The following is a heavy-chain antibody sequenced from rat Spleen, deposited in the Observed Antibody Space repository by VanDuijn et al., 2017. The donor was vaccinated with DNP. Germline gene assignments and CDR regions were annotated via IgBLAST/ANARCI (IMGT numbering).Heavy chain of an antibody. CDR2: INTDGDGT. V-gene: IGHV5-58*01. J-gene: IGHJ4*01. Sequence: EVQLVETGGGLAQPGRSLKLSCVASGFTFSNSWMFWIRQAPGKGLEWVASINTDGDGTFYPDSLKGRFTISRDNAENTVYLQMNSLRSEDTATYYCARQTYYDGSYPYTMDAWGQGTSVTVSS. D-gene: IGHD1-12*02. CDR1: GFTFSNSW. CDR3: ARQTYYDGSYPYTMDA.